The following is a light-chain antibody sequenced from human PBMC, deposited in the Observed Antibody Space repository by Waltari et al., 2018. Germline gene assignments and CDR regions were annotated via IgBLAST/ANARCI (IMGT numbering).Light chain of an antibody. CDR2: SDN. CDR1: SSNIGSNA. CDR3: VAWDDRLNARV. Sequence: QSVLTQPPSASGTPGQRVIISCSGSSSNIGSNAVNWYQLLPGTAPKLLVYSDNPRPSGVPDLLSGSKSGTSASLAISGLQSADEADYYCVAWDDRLNARVFGTGTKVTVL. V-gene: IGLV1-44*01. J-gene: IGLJ1*01.